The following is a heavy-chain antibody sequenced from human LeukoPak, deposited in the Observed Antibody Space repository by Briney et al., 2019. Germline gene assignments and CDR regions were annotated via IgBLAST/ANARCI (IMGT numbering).Heavy chain of an antibody. CDR1: GFTFSSCS. V-gene: IGHV3-66*01. Sequence: GESLRLSCAAPGFTFSSCSMNWVRQAPGKGLEWVSVIYSGGSTYYADSVKGRFTVSRDNSKNTLYLQMNSLRAEDTAVYYCARAPKRILTGYYFDYWGQGTLVTVSS. J-gene: IGHJ4*02. D-gene: IGHD3-9*01. CDR3: ARAPKRILTGYYFDY. CDR2: IYSGGST.